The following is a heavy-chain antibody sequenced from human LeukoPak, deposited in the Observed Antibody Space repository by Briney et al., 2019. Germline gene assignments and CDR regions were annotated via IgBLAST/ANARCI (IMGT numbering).Heavy chain of an antibody. V-gene: IGHV3-15*01. D-gene: IGHD5-12*01. Sequence: GGSLRLSCALSAFTPSNVWISCVSQAPGKGLEWVGRIKSKTDGGTTDYAAPVKGRFTISRDDSKKTLYLQMNSLKTVNAAVYYLSSGRWLRLDYYYGMDVWGQGTTVTVS. CDR1: AFTPSNVW. J-gene: IGHJ6*02. CDR3: SSGRWLRLDYYYGMDV. CDR2: IKSKTDGGTT.